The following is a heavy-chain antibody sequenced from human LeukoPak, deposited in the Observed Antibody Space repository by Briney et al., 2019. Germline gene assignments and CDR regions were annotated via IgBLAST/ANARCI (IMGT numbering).Heavy chain of an antibody. J-gene: IGHJ4*02. V-gene: IGHV3-48*03. CDR3: AKSRGTGLAFYDY. CDR1: GFTFSSYE. Sequence: PGGSLRLSCAASGFTFSSYEMNWVRQAPGKGLEWVSYISRSGSTIYYADSVKGRFTISRDNAKNSLYLQMTNLRAEDTGLYYCAKSRGTGLAFYDYWGQGTQVTVSS. D-gene: IGHD3-3*02. CDR2: ISRSGSTI.